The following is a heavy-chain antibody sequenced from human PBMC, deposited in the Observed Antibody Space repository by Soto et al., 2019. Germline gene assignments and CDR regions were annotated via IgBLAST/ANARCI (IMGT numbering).Heavy chain of an antibody. CDR1: GLTFEEYT. CDR2: IAWDGVAA. D-gene: IGHD3-22*01. CDR3: VAGGFSSGAFAF. V-gene: IGHV3-43*01. J-gene: IGHJ4*02. Sequence: LRLSCAASGLTFEEYTMHWVRQVPGKTLEWVSLIAWDGVAAYYRDSVKGRFTISRDNKKNSLYLQMNSLRSEDSAFYYCVAGGFSSGAFAFWGQGTLVTGS.